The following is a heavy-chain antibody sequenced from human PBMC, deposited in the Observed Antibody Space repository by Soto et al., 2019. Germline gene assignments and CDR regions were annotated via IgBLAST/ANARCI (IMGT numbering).Heavy chain of an antibody. D-gene: IGHD5-12*01. CDR2: ISYDGSNK. Sequence: GGSLRLSCAASGFTFSSYGMHWVRQAPGKGLEWVAVISYDGSNKYYADSVKGRFTISRDNSKNTLYLQMNSLRAEDTAVYYCAKLGIVATTLDYYYYGMDVWGQGTTVTVSS. V-gene: IGHV3-30*18. CDR3: AKLGIVATTLDYYYYGMDV. CDR1: GFTFSSYG. J-gene: IGHJ6*02.